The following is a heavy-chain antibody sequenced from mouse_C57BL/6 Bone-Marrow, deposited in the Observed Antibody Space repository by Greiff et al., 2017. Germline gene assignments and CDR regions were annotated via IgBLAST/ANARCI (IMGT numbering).Heavy chain of an antibody. Sequence: VQLQQSGAELAKPGASVKLSCKASGYTFPSYWMHWVQQRPGQGLEWIGYINPSSGYTKYNQKFKDKATLTADKSSSTASMPLSSLTYEDSAVYDCARYSNDEAYGGQGTLVTVSA. CDR3: ARYSNDEAY. D-gene: IGHD2-12*01. V-gene: IGHV1-7*01. CDR2: INPSSGYT. CDR1: GYTFPSYW. J-gene: IGHJ3*01.